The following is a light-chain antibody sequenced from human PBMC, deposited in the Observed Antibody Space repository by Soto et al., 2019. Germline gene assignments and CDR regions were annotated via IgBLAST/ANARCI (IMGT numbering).Light chain of an antibody. V-gene: IGKV2-28*01. CDR3: MQALQTRT. Sequence: DVVMTQTPLSLSVAPGQPASISCKSSQSLLHSNGYNYLDWYLQKPGQSPQLLIYLGSNRSSGVPDRFSGSGSGTDFTLKISRVEAEDVGVYYCMQALQTRTFGQGTKVDIK. J-gene: IGKJ1*01. CDR2: LGS. CDR1: QSLLHSNGYNY.